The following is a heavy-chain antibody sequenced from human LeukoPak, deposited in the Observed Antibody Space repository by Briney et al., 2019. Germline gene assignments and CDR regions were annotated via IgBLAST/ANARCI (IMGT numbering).Heavy chain of an antibody. Sequence: SGPTLVNPTQTLTLNCTFYGFSLSTSGGGVVWIRQPPGTALGWLALIYWNDDKRYSPSLKRRLTITKDTSKNQVVLTITNMEPVDTSTYYCAHSHEIGLRYFDWLFFDYGGQGTLDCVSS. CDR1: GFSLSTSGGG. D-gene: IGHD3-9*01. CDR2: IYWNDDK. J-gene: IGHJ4*02. V-gene: IGHV2-5*01. CDR3: AHSHEIGLRYFDWLFFDY.